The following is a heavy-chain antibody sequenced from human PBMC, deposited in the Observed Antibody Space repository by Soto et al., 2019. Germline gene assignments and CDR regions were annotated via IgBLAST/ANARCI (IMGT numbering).Heavy chain of an antibody. J-gene: IGHJ6*02. CDR3: ARGGSVLYGMDV. CDR1: GYTFTSDA. CDR2: INAGNGNT. V-gene: IGHV1-3*01. Sequence: ASVKVSCKASGYTFTSDAMHWVRHAPGQRLEWMGWINAGNGNTKYSQKFQGRVTITRDTSASTAYMELSSLRSEDTAVYYCARGGSVLYGMDVWGQGTTVTVSS. D-gene: IGHD2-15*01.